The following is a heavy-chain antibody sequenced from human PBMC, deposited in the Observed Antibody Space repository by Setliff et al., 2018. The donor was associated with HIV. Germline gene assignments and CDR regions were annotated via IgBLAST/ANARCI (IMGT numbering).Heavy chain of an antibody. CDR1: GYTFSGYY. Sequence: SVKVSCKASGYTFSGYYIYWARQAPGQGLVWMGGIITLFGEANYAQKFQGRVTITADESTSTAYMELNSLRSDDAAVYYCARQPYYDDDGTNLPSEWRVLGWGQGTLVTVSS. CDR3: ARQPYYDDDGTNLPSEWRVLG. D-gene: IGHD3-16*01. CDR2: IITLFGEA. V-gene: IGHV1-69*13. J-gene: IGHJ4*02.